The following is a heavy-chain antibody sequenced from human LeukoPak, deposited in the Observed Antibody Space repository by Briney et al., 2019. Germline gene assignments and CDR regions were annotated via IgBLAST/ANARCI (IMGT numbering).Heavy chain of an antibody. Sequence: SETLSLACAVYGGSFSGYYWSWIRQPPGKGLEWIGEINHSGSTNYNPSLKSRVTISVDTSKNQFSLKLSSVTAADTAVYYCARGTSIRTFDYWGQGTLVTVSS. D-gene: IGHD6-6*01. V-gene: IGHV4-34*01. CDR1: GGSFSGYY. CDR3: ARGTSIRTFDY. CDR2: INHSGST. J-gene: IGHJ4*02.